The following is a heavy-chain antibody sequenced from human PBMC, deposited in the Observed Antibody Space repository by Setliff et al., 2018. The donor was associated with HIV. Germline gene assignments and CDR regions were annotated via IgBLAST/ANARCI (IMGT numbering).Heavy chain of an antibody. CDR2: ISAYNGNT. V-gene: IGHV1-18*01. CDR3: ARAAVAGPWRKLDY. J-gene: IGHJ4*02. Sequence: ASVKVSCKASGYTFTRFGISWVRQAPGQGLEWMGRISAYNGNTDHAQRLQGRVTMTTDTSTRTAYMELRSLRSDDTAVYYCARAAVAGPWRKLDYWGQGTLVTVSS. CDR1: GYTFTRFG. D-gene: IGHD6-19*01.